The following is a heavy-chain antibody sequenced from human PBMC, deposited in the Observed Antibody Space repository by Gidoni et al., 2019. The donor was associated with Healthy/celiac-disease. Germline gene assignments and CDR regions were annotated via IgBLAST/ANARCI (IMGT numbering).Heavy chain of an antibody. J-gene: IGHJ3*02. Sequence: QVQLHESGPGMVKPSQTLSLNCTVAGGSISIGSYYWSWIRQPAGKGLECIGRIYTSGSTNYNPSLKSRVTISEDTSKNQFSLNLSSVTAADTAVYYCARALILTGYYKRGEAFDIWGQVTMVTVSS. D-gene: IGHD3-9*01. CDR3: ARALILTGYYKRGEAFDI. CDR2: IYTSGST. V-gene: IGHV4-61*02. CDR1: GGSISIGSYY.